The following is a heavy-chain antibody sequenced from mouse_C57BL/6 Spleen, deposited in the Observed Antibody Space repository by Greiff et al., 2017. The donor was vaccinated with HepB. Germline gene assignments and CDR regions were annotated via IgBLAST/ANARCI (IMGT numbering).Heavy chain of an antibody. V-gene: IGHV5-4*01. CDR3: ARAYSNSAWFAY. Sequence: EVQRVESGGGLVKPGGSLKLSCAASGFTFSSYAMSWVRQTPEKRLEWVATISDGGSYTYYPDNVKGRFTISRDNAKNNLYLQMSHLKSEDTAMYYCARAYSNSAWFAYWGQGTLVTVSA. CDR1: GFTFSSYA. CDR2: ISDGGSYT. J-gene: IGHJ3*01. D-gene: IGHD2-5*01.